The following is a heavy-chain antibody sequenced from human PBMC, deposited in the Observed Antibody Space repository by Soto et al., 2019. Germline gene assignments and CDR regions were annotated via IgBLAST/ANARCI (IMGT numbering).Heavy chain of an antibody. CDR3: AXARPNSIVLMVYALTNWFDP. V-gene: IGHV4-34*01. J-gene: IGHJ5*02. D-gene: IGHD2-8*01. CDR2: INHIGST. CDR1: GGSFSGYY. Sequence: SETLSLTCAVYGGSFSGYYWSWIRQPRVKGLGLSGEINHIGSTNYDPSLKSRVTISVDASKSQVSLKLSCLSAACTAVYYCAXARPNSIVLMVYALTNWFDPWGQGTLVTVSS.